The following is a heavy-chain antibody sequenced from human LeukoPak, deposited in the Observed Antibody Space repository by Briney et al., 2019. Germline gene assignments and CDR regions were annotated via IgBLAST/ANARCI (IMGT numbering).Heavy chain of an antibody. CDR2: ISGRGGST. J-gene: IGHJ6*02. V-gene: IGHV3-23*01. CDR1: GFTFSSYA. CDR3: AKEVDHYYYYGMDV. D-gene: IGHD3-9*01. Sequence: GGSLRLSCAASGFTFSSYAMSWVRQAPGKGLEWVSAISGRGGSTYYADSVKGRFTISRDNSKNTLYLQMNSLRAGDTAVYYCAKEVDHYYYYGMDVWGQGTTVTVS.